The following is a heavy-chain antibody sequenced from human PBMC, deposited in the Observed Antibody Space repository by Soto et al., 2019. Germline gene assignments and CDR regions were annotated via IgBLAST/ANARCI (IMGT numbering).Heavy chain of an antibody. V-gene: IGHV3-7*03. CDR1: RLSSTNYW. Sequence: QPEPCVRLCCVAARLSSTNYWVSWERHNPGKGLEWVATFNAAAGGTHPVDPAEGRLSVSRDNSKASLHLQMNRLRPEDTAVYYCASAGCGGRTFYSSWGHGT. D-gene: IGHD2-21*01. J-gene: IGHJ5*01. CDR2: FNAAAGGT. CDR3: ASAGCGGRTFYSS.